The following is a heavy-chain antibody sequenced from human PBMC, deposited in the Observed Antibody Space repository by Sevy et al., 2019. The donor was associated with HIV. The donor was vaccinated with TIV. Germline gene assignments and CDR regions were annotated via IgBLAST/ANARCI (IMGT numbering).Heavy chain of an antibody. CDR1: GYTFTSYD. Sequence: ASVKVSCKASGYTFTSYDINWVRQATGQGLEWMGWMNPNSGNTGYAQKFQGRVTITRNTSISTAYLELSSLRSEETAVYYCAITTVTTGTFDYWGQGTLVTVSS. J-gene: IGHJ4*02. V-gene: IGHV1-8*03. CDR3: AITTVTTGTFDY. CDR2: MNPNSGNT. D-gene: IGHD4-17*01.